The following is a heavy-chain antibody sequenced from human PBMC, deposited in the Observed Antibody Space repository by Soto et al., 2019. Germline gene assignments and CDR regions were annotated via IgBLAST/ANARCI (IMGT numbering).Heavy chain of an antibody. CDR2: ISIGGDKT. CDR1: GFSFSSYS. V-gene: IGHV3-23*01. CDR3: AKWDGYGDH. J-gene: IGHJ5*02. Sequence: EVQLLESGGDLVQPGGSLRLSCAASGFSFSSYSFTWVRQAPGKGLEWVAGISIGGDKTWHADSVKGRFTISRDNSKNTVYLQMMSLRVDDTAVYYFAKWDGYGDHWGQGTLVTVSS. D-gene: IGHD5-18*01.